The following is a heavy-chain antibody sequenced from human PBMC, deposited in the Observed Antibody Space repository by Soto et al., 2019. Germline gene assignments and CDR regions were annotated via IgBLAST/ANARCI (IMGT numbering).Heavy chain of an antibody. V-gene: IGHV1-24*01. D-gene: IGHD2-2*01. Sequence: QVQLVQSGAEVKKPGASVKVSCKVSGYTLTELSMHWVRQAPGKGLEWMGGFDPEDGETIYAQKCQGRVTMTEDTSTDTAYMELSSLRSEDTAVYYCATPSCSSTSCYGGLDAFDIWGQGTMVTVSS. CDR3: ATPSCSSTSCYGGLDAFDI. CDR1: GYTLTELS. J-gene: IGHJ3*02. CDR2: FDPEDGET.